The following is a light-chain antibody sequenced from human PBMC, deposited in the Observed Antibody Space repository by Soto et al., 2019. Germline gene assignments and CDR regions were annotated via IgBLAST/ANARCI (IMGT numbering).Light chain of an antibody. V-gene: IGKV3-20*01. CDR2: GAS. Sequence: EIVLTQSAGTLSLSPGERATLSCRASQSVSSSFLAWYQQKPGQAPRLLIYGASSRATCIPDRLSGSGSGTDFTLTIGGLEPEDFAMYYCHQYDSAPWTFGQGTKVEIK. CDR1: QSVSSSF. J-gene: IGKJ1*01. CDR3: HQYDSAPWT.